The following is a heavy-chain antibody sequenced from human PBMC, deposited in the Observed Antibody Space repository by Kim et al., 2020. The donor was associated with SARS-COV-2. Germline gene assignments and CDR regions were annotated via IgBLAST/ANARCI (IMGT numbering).Heavy chain of an antibody. J-gene: IGHJ4*02. V-gene: IGHV3-23*01. Sequence: GGSLRLSCAASGFSFNTYDMIWVRQAPGRGLEWVSGSVGVGGSTYYAESVKSRFTISRDNSKNTLFLQMYRLRAADTAIYDCAQRGNDYWGQGTLVTVSS. CDR1: GFSFNTYD. CDR3: AQRGNDY. CDR2: SVGVGGST.